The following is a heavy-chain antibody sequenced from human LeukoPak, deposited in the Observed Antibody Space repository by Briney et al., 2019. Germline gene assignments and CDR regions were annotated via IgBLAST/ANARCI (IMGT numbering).Heavy chain of an antibody. CDR3: ARHTRVTIFGVVPGTYYYYYYMDV. Sequence: SETLSLTCTVSGGSISSSSYYWGWIRQPPGKGLEWIGSIYYSGSTYYNPSLKSRVTISVDTSKNQFSLKLSSVTAVDTAVYYCARHTRVTIFGVVPGTYYYYYYMDVWGKGTTVTVSS. D-gene: IGHD3-3*01. CDR2: IYYSGST. CDR1: GGSISSSSYY. J-gene: IGHJ6*03. V-gene: IGHV4-39*01.